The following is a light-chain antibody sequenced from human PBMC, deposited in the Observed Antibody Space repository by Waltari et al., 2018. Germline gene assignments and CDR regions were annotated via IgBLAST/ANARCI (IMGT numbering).Light chain of an antibody. CDR3: QQYNNWPPWT. Sequence: ETVMTQSPATLSVSPGERATLSCRTSRTISSNLAWYQQKPGQAPRILIYGASIRSTGVPARFSGSGSGTQFTLTIHSLQSEDFAVYYCQQYNNWPPWTFGQGTKVEIK. J-gene: IGKJ1*01. CDR2: GAS. CDR1: RTISSN. V-gene: IGKV3-15*01.